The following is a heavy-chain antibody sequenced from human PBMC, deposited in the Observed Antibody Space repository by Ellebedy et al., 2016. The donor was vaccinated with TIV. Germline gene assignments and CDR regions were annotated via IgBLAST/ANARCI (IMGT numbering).Heavy chain of an antibody. D-gene: IGHD2/OR15-2a*01. CDR3: VVWSTFSDDAFDF. Sequence: GESLKISXKGSGYTFTSYWIGWVRQMPGKGLEWMGIIYPSDSDTRYSPSFQGQVTISADKSISTAYLQWSSLKASDTVIYYCVVWSTFSDDAFDFWGQGTMVAVSS. CDR2: IYPSDSDT. J-gene: IGHJ3*01. V-gene: IGHV5-51*01. CDR1: GYTFTSYW.